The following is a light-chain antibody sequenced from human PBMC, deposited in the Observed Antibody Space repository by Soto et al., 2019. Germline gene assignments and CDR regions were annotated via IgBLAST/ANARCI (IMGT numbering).Light chain of an antibody. J-gene: IGKJ4*01. Sequence: EIVLTQSPGTLSLSPGDRATLSCRASQNLSSSYLAWYQQKLGQAPGLLIYGASSRATGIPDRFSGSVSGTDFILTISRLEPEDFAVYYCQQYDSSPRLTFGGGTKVEIK. CDR1: QNLSSSY. CDR2: GAS. V-gene: IGKV3-20*01. CDR3: QQYDSSPRLT.